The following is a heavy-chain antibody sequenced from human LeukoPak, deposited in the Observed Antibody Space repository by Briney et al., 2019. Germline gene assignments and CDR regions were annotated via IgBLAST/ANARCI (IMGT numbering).Heavy chain of an antibody. D-gene: IGHD1-1*01. CDR1: GVTFNDYG. Sequence: GGSLRLSCAASGVTFNDYGMSWVRQAPGKGLEWVAGINWNGGSKVYADSVKGGFNISRDNAKNSLYLQMNSLRAEDPALYHCAREELLEEGAFDPWGQGTLVTVSS. J-gene: IGHJ5*02. CDR3: AREELLEEGAFDP. CDR2: INWNGGSK. V-gene: IGHV3-20*01.